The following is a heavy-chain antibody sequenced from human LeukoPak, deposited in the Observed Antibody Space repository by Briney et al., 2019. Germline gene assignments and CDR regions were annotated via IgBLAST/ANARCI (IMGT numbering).Heavy chain of an antibody. J-gene: IGHJ4*02. Sequence: GGSLRLSCAASGFTFSDYYMNWIRQAPGRGLEWVSYISSASSTIYYADSVKGRFTVSRDNANNTLYLQMNSLRVEDTAVYYCARGASARQDYWGQGILVTVSS. D-gene: IGHD2-2*01. CDR1: GFTFSDYY. CDR2: ISSASSTI. CDR3: ARGASARQDY. V-gene: IGHV3-11*01.